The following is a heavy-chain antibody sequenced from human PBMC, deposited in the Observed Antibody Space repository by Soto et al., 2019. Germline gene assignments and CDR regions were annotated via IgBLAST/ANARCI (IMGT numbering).Heavy chain of an antibody. CDR2: IMPIIGTA. J-gene: IGHJ4*02. V-gene: IGHV1-69*01. CDR3: ARDLEFRDGNISHLDY. Sequence: QVQLVQSGAEVKKPGSSVKVSCKASGGTFSSHVFNWVRQAPGQGVEWMGGIMPIIGTANCAQKFQGIVTITADESTSTAYMELSSMRSEDTAVYYCARDLEFRDGNISHLDYWGQGTLVTVSS. D-gene: IGHD3-10*01. CDR1: GGTFSSHV.